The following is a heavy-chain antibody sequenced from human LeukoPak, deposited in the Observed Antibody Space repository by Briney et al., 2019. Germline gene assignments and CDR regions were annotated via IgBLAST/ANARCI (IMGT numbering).Heavy chain of an antibody. CDR2: ISWNSGSI. V-gene: IGHV3-9*01. CDR3: AKGSDSSGYSGMDV. Sequence: GRSLRLSCAASGFTFDDYAMHWVRQAPGKGLEWVSGISWNSGSICYADSVKGRFTISRDNAKNSLYLQMNSLRAEDTALYYCAKGSDSSGYSGMDVWGQGTTVTVSS. D-gene: IGHD3-22*01. J-gene: IGHJ6*02. CDR1: GFTFDDYA.